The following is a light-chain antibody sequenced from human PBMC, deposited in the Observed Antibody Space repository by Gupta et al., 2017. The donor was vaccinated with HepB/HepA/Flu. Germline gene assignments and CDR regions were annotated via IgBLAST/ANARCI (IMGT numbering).Light chain of an antibody. J-gene: IGKJ3*01. Sequence: DIVITPSPDSLAVSLGERATINCKSSQSGLYSSNNKNYLAWYQQKPGQPPKLLIYWASTRESGVPDRLSGSGSGTDFTLTISSLQAEDVAVYYCQQYASTPSTFGHGTKVDIK. CDR1: QSGLYSSNNKNY. V-gene: IGKV4-1*01. CDR2: WAS. CDR3: QQYASTPST.